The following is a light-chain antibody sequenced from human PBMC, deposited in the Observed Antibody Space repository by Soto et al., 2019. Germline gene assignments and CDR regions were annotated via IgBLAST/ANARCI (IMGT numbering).Light chain of an antibody. CDR3: QNYDTSPT. CDR2: RTS. CDR1: QSVSSTY. Sequence: EIVLTQSPGTLSLSPGERATLSCRASQSVSSTYLAWHQQKPGQAPRLLIYRTSSRATGIPDRFSGSGSGTDFTLTISRLEPEDFAVYYCQNYDTSPTFGGGTKVDIK. V-gene: IGKV3-20*01. J-gene: IGKJ4*01.